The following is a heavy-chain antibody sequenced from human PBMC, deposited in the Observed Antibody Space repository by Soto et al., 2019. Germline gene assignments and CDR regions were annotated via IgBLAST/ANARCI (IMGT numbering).Heavy chain of an antibody. D-gene: IGHD2-15*01. V-gene: IGHV3-23*04. CDR3: AKDKDIVVGIAATAAFDR. Sequence: EVHLVESGGGLVQPGESLRLSCAASGFTFRTYGMSWVRQAPGKGLEWVSGISSSGGRTYDAESVKGRFTISRDNSKNTVYLQMNSLRADDTAVYYCAKDKDIVVGIAATAAFDRWGQGTMVTVSS. CDR2: ISSSGGRT. J-gene: IGHJ3*02. CDR1: GFTFRTYG.